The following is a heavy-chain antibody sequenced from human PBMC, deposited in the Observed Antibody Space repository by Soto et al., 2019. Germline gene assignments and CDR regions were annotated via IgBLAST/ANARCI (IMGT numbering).Heavy chain of an antibody. Sequence: QLQLQESGSGLVKPSQTLSLTCTVSGGSINSDGYSWSWIRQPPGKGLEWIGYIYNSGNTYYNPTLKNRVTISIDRSKNQFSLKLSSVTAADTAVYYCAKGRYCSGGICYGDAFDIWGQGTMVTVAS. J-gene: IGHJ3*02. CDR2: IYNSGNT. CDR1: GGSINSDGYS. V-gene: IGHV4-30-2*01. CDR3: AKGRYCSGGICYGDAFDI. D-gene: IGHD2-15*01.